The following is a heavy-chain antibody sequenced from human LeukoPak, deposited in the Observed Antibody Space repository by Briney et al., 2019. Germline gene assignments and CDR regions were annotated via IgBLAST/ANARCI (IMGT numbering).Heavy chain of an antibody. CDR1: GFPFSVYE. J-gene: IGHJ4*02. Sequence: PGGSLRLSCAVSGFPFSVYEINWGRQAPGKGLEWVSNIGSSGTTRYYADSVKGRFSISRDNAENSLYLQMSSLRVEDTGIYYCALLAVASDFDYWGQGALVTVSS. V-gene: IGHV3-48*03. D-gene: IGHD6-19*01. CDR2: IGSSGTTR. CDR3: ALLAVASDFDY.